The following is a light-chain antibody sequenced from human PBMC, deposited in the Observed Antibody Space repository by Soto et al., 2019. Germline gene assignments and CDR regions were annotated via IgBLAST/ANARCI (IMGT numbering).Light chain of an antibody. CDR1: QSIDNK. Sequence: DIQVTQSPSTLSRSVGDRVTITCRASQSIDNKLAWYQRKPGKAPKLLIYDASTLESGVPSTFDGSGFGTEFTLTISSLQPDDFAVYYCQQRSNWLTFGGGTRVDIK. CDR2: DAS. J-gene: IGKJ4*01. V-gene: IGKV1-5*01. CDR3: QQRSNWLT.